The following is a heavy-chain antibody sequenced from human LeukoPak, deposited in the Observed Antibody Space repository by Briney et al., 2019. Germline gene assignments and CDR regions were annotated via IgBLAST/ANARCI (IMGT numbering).Heavy chain of an antibody. CDR2: IYYSGST. D-gene: IGHD3-3*01. CDR3: ARAPYYDFWSGYGYWFDP. J-gene: IGHJ5*02. Sequence: SETLSLTCTVSGGSISSYYWSWIRQPPGKGLEWIGYIYYSGSTNYNPSLKSRVTISVDTSKNQFSLKLSSVTAADTAVYYCARAPYYDFWSGYGYWFDPWGQGTLVTVSS. CDR1: GGSISSYY. V-gene: IGHV4-59*01.